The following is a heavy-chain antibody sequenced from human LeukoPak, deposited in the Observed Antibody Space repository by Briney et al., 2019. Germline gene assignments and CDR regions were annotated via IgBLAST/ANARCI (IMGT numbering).Heavy chain of an antibody. CDR3: AREPHTYYYGSGSPFDY. D-gene: IGHD3-10*01. Sequence: SETLSLTCTVSRGSISSGGYYWSWIRQHPGKGLEWIGYIYYSGSTYYNPSLKSRVTISVDTSKNQFSLKLSSVTAADTAVYYCAREPHTYYYGSGSPFDYWGQGTLVTVSS. CDR1: RGSISSGGYY. J-gene: IGHJ4*02. CDR2: IYYSGST. V-gene: IGHV4-31*03.